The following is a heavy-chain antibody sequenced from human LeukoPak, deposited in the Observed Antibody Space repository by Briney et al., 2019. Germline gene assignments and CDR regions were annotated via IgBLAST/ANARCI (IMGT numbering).Heavy chain of an antibody. CDR2: IRYDGSNK. J-gene: IGHJ6*03. CDR3: AREARGAVAATLLFYYYYYMDV. D-gene: IGHD2-15*01. CDR1: GFTFSSCG. Sequence: GGSLRLSCAASGFTFSSCGMHWVRQAPGKGLEWVAFIRYDGSNKYYANSVKGRLTISRDNSKNTLYLQMNSLRAEDTAVYYCAREARGAVAATLLFYYYYYMDVWGKGTTVTISS. V-gene: IGHV3-30*02.